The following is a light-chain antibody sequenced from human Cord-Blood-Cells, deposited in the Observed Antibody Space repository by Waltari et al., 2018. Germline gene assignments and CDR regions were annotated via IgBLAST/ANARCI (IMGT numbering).Light chain of an antibody. CDR2: GKN. Sequence: SSELTQDPAVSVALGQTVRITCQGDSLRSYYASWYQQKPGQAPVLVIYGKNNRPSGIPDRFSGSSSGNTASLTIAGAQAEDEADYYCNSRDSSGNHVVFGGGTKRTGL. CDR1: SLRSYY. CDR3: NSRDSSGNHVV. V-gene: IGLV3-19*01. J-gene: IGLJ2*01.